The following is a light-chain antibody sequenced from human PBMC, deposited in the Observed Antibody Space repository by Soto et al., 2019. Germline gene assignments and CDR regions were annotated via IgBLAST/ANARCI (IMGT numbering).Light chain of an antibody. CDR1: QGVPAK. CDR2: DVS. Sequence: EVVLPKFQATPSLSPGESVTLSCRARQGVPAKFAGFQQKSGQSPRLLIYDVSTRATGVPARFSGRGSETDFTLTISSLQSEDSAVYFCQQYNNWPFSFGQGTRVEIK. V-gene: IGKV3-15*01. J-gene: IGKJ5*01. CDR3: QQYNNWPFS.